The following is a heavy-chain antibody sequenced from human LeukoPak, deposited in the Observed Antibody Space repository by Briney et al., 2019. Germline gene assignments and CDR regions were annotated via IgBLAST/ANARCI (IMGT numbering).Heavy chain of an antibody. CDR3: AGAFGSLDY. CDR1: GGSLSSYY. J-gene: IGHJ4*02. Sequence: SETLSLTCTVSGGSLSSYYWSWIWQRPRQGLEWIGRIYTSGSANYNPSLKSRVTMSVATSKNQFSLKLRSVTAADTAVYYCAGAFGSLDYWGQGTLVTVSS. CDR2: IYTSGSA. D-gene: IGHD3-3*01. V-gene: IGHV4-4*07.